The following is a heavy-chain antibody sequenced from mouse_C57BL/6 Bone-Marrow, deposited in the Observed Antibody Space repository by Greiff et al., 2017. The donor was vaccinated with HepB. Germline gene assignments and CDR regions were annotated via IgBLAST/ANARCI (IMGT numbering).Heavy chain of an antibody. CDR3: AGEYGNYEGYDY. J-gene: IGHJ2*01. Sequence: VQLQQSGAELVRPGSSVKLSCKASGYTFTSYWMDWVKQRPGQGLEWIGNIYPSDSETHYNQKFKDKATLTVDKSSSTAYMQLSSLTSEDSAVYYCAGEYGNYEGYDYWGQGTTLTVSS. CDR2: IYPSDSET. CDR1: GYTFTSYW. V-gene: IGHV1-61*01. D-gene: IGHD2-10*02.